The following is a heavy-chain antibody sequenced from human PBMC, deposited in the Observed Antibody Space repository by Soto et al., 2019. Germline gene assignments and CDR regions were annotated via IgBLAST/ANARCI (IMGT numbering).Heavy chain of an antibody. CDR1: GGSISSYY. CDR2: IYYSRST. J-gene: IGHJ4*02. V-gene: IGHV4-59*01. CDR3: ARQLWPTRGYFDY. D-gene: IGHD5-18*01. Sequence: QVHLQESGPGLVKPSETLSLPCTVSGGSISSYYWSWIRQPTGKGLEWIGYIYYSRSTNYNPALKSRVTISVDTSKNQFSLKLSSVTAADTAVYYCARQLWPTRGYFDYWGQGTLVTVSS.